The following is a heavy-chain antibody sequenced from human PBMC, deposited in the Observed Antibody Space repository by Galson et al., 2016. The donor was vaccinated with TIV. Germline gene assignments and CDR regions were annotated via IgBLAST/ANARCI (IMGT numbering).Heavy chain of an antibody. V-gene: IGHV1-69*02. CDR1: YS. J-gene: IGHJ4*02. CDR2: IVPILGMT. Sequence: YSISWVRQAPGQGLEWMGRIVPILGMTNCAQKFQGRVTITADKSTSTAYMDLSSLRSEDTAMYYCSIAPGTYNTAWYVYWGQGTLVTVSS. CDR3: SIAPGTYNTAWYVY. D-gene: IGHD6-19*01.